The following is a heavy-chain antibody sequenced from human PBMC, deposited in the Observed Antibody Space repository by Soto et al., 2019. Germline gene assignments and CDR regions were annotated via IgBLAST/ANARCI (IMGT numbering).Heavy chain of an antibody. D-gene: IGHD3-3*01. CDR1: GFTFSSYW. V-gene: IGHV3-74*01. Sequence: GGSLRLSCAASGFTFSSYWMHWVRQAPGKGLVWVSRINSDGSSTSYADSVKGRFTISRDNAKNTLYLQMNSLRAEDTAVYYCARGGGDYDFWSGYYSPPPTNWFDPWGQGTLVTVSS. J-gene: IGHJ5*02. CDR2: INSDGSST. CDR3: ARGGGDYDFWSGYYSPPPTNWFDP.